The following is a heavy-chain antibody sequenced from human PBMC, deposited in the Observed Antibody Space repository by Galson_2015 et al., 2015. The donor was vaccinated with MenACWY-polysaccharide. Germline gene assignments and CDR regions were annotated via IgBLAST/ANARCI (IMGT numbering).Heavy chain of an antibody. CDR3: VRLLGGVSFDS. J-gene: IGHJ4*02. CDR1: GLSVTATGVG. V-gene: IGHV2-5*02. D-gene: IGHD1-26*01. CDR2: IYWDGDK. Sequence: PALVKPTQTLSLTCTFSGLSVTATGVGVGWIRQPPGKAPEWLAHIYWDGDKRFSPSLGARLTITKDTSRDQVVLTMTDMDPVDTATYYCVRLLGGVSFDSWGQGTL.